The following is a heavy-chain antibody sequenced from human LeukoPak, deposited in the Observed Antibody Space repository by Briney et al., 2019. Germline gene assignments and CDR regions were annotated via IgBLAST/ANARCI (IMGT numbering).Heavy chain of an antibody. CDR3: ARVSYGMDV. CDR1: GFTFSSYG. V-gene: IGHV3-30*03. CDR2: ISYDGSNK. Sequence: GGSLRLSCAASGFTFSSYGTHWVRQAPGKGLEWVAVISYDGSNKYYADSVKGRFTISRDNSKNTLYLQMNSLRAEDTAVYYCARVSYGMDVWGKGTTVTVSS. J-gene: IGHJ6*04.